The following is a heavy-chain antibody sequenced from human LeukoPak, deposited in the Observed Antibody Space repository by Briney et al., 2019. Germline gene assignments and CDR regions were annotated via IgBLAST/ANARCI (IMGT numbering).Heavy chain of an antibody. Sequence: SETLSLSCSVSGGSISSYYWSWIRQPPGKGLEWIGYIYYSGSTNHNPSLKSRVTISVDTSKNQFSLKVTSVIAADTAVYYCARGTITAPGTFDYWGQGTLVTVSS. J-gene: IGHJ4*02. D-gene: IGHD6-13*01. CDR1: GGSISSYY. V-gene: IGHV4-59*01. CDR2: IYYSGST. CDR3: ARGTITAPGTFDY.